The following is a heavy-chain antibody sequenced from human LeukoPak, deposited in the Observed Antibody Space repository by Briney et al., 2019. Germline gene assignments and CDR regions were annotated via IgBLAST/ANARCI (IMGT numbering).Heavy chain of an antibody. CDR3: AKTQGYFDY. V-gene: IGHV3-23*01. J-gene: IGHJ4*02. Sequence: GGSLRLSCEASGLTFSSYGMSWVRQAPGKGLQWVSAITGDGTTTYYADSVKGRFTISRDNSKNMLYLQMSSLRAEDTAVYYCAKTQGYFDYWGQGTLVPVSS. CDR2: ITGDGTTT. CDR1: GLTFSSYG.